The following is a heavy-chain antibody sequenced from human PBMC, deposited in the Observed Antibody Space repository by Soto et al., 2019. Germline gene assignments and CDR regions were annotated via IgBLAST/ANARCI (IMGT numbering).Heavy chain of an antibody. CDR2: FDPEDGET. CDR3: ATVGRYGDYAYYYGMDV. D-gene: IGHD4-17*01. Sequence: QVQLVQSGAEVKKPGASVKVSWKVSGYTLTELSMHWVRQAPGKGLEWMGGFDPEDGETIYAQKFQGRVTMTEDTYTDTAYMELSSLRSEDTAVYYCATVGRYGDYAYYYGMDVWGQGTTVTVSS. CDR1: GYTLTELS. J-gene: IGHJ6*02. V-gene: IGHV1-24*01.